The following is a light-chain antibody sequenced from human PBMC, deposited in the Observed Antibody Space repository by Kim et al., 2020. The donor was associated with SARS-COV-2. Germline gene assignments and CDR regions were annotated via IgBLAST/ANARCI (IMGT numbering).Light chain of an antibody. CDR3: QQYENVPLT. Sequence: ASVGDTVTITCQASQDISNFLDWYQQKPGRAPSLLIYDASKLETGVPSRFTGSGYGTHFTLTISGLQPEDTATYYCQQYENVPLTFGGGTKVDIK. CDR1: QDISNF. CDR2: DAS. V-gene: IGKV1-33*01. J-gene: IGKJ4*01.